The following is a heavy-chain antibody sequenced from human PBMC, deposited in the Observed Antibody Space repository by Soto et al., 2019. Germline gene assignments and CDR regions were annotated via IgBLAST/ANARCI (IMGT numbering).Heavy chain of an antibody. D-gene: IGHD6-6*01. J-gene: IGHJ5*02. V-gene: IGHV4-4*02. CDR3: ARGSNEEHEYSRYVGVDWFET. CDR2: IYHSGST. CDR1: VVSIIISNL. Sequence: SATXSLTCSVSVVSIIISNLFSCVRQPPGKVLDWIGEIYHSGSTNYNPSLKSRVNISVDKSKNQFSLKLSSVTAADTAVYYCARGSNEEHEYSRYVGVDWFETWGQGTLVKVYS.